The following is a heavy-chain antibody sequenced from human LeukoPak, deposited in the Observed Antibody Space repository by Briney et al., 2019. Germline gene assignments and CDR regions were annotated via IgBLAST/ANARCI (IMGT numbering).Heavy chain of an antibody. Sequence: SGPALVKPPETLTLTCTFSGFSLSTRGMCVSWIRQPPGKALQWLARIDWDDDKYYSTSLETRLTISKDTSKNQVVLTMTKMDPVDTATYYCARMTAGYSSGWFAFDIWGQGTMVTVSS. V-gene: IGHV2-70*11. CDR2: IDWDDDK. D-gene: IGHD6-19*01. J-gene: IGHJ3*02. CDR1: GFSLSTRGMC. CDR3: ARMTAGYSSGWFAFDI.